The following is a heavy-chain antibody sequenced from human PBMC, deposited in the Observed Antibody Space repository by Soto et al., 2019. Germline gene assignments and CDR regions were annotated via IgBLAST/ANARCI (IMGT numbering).Heavy chain of an antibody. CDR2: ISYDESSK. CDR1: GFTFSDYV. D-gene: IGHD1-20*01. CDR3: ARQGIGARKYHYNYLDV. V-gene: IGHV3-30-3*01. J-gene: IGHJ6*02. Sequence: QVQLVESGGGVVQPGRSLRLSCVASGFTFSDYVMHWVRQAPGKGLEWVTLISYDESSKYFADSVKGRFSISRDNPKNTLYLEINSLRPEDTAVYFCARQGIGARKYHYNYLDVWGLGTTVTVSS.